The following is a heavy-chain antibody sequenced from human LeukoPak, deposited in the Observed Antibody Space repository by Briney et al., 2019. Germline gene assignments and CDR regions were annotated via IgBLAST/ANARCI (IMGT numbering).Heavy chain of an antibody. Sequence: SETLSLTRTVSCGSISRYYWSWIRQPPGKGLEWLGYIYYRGSTYYNLSLRSRVTISVDTSKNQFSLKLSSVTAADTAVYYCARSSEGRYYYDSSGFSYYYYYMDVWGKGTTVTISS. CDR3: ARSSEGRYYYDSSGFSYYYYYMDV. D-gene: IGHD3-22*01. CDR1: CGSISRYY. J-gene: IGHJ6*03. V-gene: IGHV4-59*01. CDR2: IYYRGST.